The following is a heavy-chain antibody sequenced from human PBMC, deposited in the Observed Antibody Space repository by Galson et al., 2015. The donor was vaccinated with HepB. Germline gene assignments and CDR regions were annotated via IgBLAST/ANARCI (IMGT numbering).Heavy chain of an antibody. CDR1: GFTISGYS. CDR3: ARVPLQPGYFDL. CDR2: ITGGGNYI. J-gene: IGHJ2*01. D-gene: IGHD4-11*01. Sequence: SLRLSCAASGFTISGYSMIWVRQAPWKGLEWVASITGGGNYINYVDSVQDRFTISRDNARSSLFLQMNSLRVDDTAVYYCARVPLQPGYFDLWGRGTLVTVSS. V-gene: IGHV3-21*01.